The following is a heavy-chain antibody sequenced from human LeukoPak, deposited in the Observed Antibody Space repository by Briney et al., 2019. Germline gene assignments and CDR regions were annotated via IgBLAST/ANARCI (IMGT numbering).Heavy chain of an antibody. Sequence: PGGSLRLSCAASGFTLSNYAMSWVRQAPGKGLAWVAGISGTGGSTHYADSVKGRFTISRDNAKNSLYLQMNSLRAEDTAVYYCARDTVYQLLAYWGQGTLVTVSS. J-gene: IGHJ4*02. D-gene: IGHD2-2*01. V-gene: IGHV3-23*01. CDR1: GFTLSNYA. CDR2: ISGTGGST. CDR3: ARDTVYQLLAY.